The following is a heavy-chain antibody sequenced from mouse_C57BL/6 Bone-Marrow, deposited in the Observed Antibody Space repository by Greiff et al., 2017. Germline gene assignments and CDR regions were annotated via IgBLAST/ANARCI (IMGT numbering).Heavy chain of an antibody. J-gene: IGHJ2*01. CDR3: ARLGTYYDTRGY. CDR1: GFTFSSYG. V-gene: IGHV5-6*02. CDR2: ISSGGSYT. Sequence: DVKLVESGGDLVKPGGSLKLSCAASGFTFSSYGMSWVRQTPDKRLEWVATISSGGSYTYYPDSVKGRFTISRDNAKNTLYLQMSSLKSEDTAMYYCARLGTYYDTRGYWGQGTTLTVSS. D-gene: IGHD2-10*01.